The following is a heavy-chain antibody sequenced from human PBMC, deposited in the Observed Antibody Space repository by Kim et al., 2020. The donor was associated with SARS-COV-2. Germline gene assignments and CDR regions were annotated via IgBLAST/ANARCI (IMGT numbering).Heavy chain of an antibody. J-gene: IGHJ6*02. V-gene: IGHV1-69*13. CDR2: IIPIFGTA. D-gene: IGHD1-26*01. Sequence: SVKVSCKASGGTFSSYAISWVRQAPGQGLEWMGGIIPIFGTANYAQKFQGRVTITADESTSTAYMELSSLRSEDTAVYYCARDLRVGATVYYYGMDVWGQGTTVTVSS. CDR1: GGTFSSYA. CDR3: ARDLRVGATVYYYGMDV.